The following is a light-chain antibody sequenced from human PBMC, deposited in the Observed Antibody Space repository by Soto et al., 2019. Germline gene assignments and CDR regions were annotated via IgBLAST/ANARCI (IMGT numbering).Light chain of an antibody. CDR3: QQYTNWLT. CDR1: QSVSSS. V-gene: IGKV3-15*01. J-gene: IGKJ4*01. CDR2: GAS. Sequence: EIVMTQSPATLSVSPGERVTPSCRASQSVSSSLAWYQQKPGQAPRLLIYGASTRATGIPARFSGSGSGTDFTLTISSLQSEDFAVYYCQQYTNWLTFGGGTKVEIK.